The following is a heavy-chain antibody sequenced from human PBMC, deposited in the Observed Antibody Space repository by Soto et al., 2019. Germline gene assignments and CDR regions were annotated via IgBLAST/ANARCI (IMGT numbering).Heavy chain of an antibody. CDR2: ISYDGSNK. J-gene: IGHJ6*02. Sequence: GGSLRLSCAASGFTFSSYGMHWVRQAPGKGLEWVAVISYDGSNKYYADSVKGRFTISRDNSKNTLYLQMNSLRAEDTAVYYCAKDPGYQLLEGYYYYGMDVWGQGTTVTVSS. CDR1: GFTFSSYG. V-gene: IGHV3-30*18. D-gene: IGHD2-2*01. CDR3: AKDPGYQLLEGYYYYGMDV.